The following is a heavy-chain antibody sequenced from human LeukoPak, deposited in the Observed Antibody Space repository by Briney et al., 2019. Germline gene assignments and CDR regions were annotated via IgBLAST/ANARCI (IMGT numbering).Heavy chain of an antibody. CDR3: ASTNYYYYMDV. CDR1: GGSLSSSNW. D-gene: IGHD2-2*01. V-gene: IGHV4-4*02. CDR2: IYHSGST. Sequence: SETLSLTCAVSGGSLSSSNWWSWVRQPPGKGLEWIGYIYHSGSTYYNPSLKSRVTISVDRSKNQFSLKLSSVTAADTAVYYCASTNYYYYMDVWGKGTTVTVSS. J-gene: IGHJ6*03.